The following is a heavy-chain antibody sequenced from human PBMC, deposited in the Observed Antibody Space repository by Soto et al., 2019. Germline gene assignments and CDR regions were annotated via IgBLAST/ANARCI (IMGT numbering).Heavy chain of an antibody. V-gene: IGHV3-74*01. CDR3: VDTFSLAY. CDR1: GFPFRTHW. CDR2: INNDGSVT. J-gene: IGHJ4*02. D-gene: IGHD5-18*01. Sequence: CGSLKLSCISSGFPFRTHWVHWFRQAPGKGLVWVSHINNDGSVTSYADSVKGRFTISRDNVKNTLYLQMNSLRAEDTALYYCVDTFSLAYWGQGILVTVSS.